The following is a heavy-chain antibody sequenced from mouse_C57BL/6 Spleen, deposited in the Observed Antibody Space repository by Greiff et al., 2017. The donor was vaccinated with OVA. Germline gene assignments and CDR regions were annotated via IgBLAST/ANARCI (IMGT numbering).Heavy chain of an antibody. Sequence: VQLQQSVAELVRPGASVKLSCTASGFNIKNTYMHWVKQRPEQGLEWIGRIDPANGNTKYAPKFQGQATITADTSSNTVYLQLSSLTSEDTAIYYCANMITTRYYFDDWGKGTTLTVSS. CDR2: IDPANGNT. D-gene: IGHD2-4*01. CDR1: GFNIKNTY. V-gene: IGHV14-3*01. J-gene: IGHJ2*01. CDR3: ANMITTRYYFDD.